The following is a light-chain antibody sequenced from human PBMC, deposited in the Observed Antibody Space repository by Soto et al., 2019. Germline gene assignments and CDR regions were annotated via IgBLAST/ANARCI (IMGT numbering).Light chain of an antibody. CDR3: PQYGSSPPWT. V-gene: IGKV3-20*01. Sequence: EIVLTQSPGTLSLSPGERATLSCRASQSVSSSYLAWDQQKPGQAPRLLIYGASSRATGIPDRFSGSGSGTDVTLTISRLEPEDFAVYYCPQYGSSPPWTFGQGTKVEIK. CDR2: GAS. CDR1: QSVSSSY. J-gene: IGKJ1*01.